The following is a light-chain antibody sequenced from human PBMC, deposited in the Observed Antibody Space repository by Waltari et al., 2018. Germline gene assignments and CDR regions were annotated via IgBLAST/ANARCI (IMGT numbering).Light chain of an antibody. Sequence: QSVLTQPPSVSGAPGQRVTISCTGRGSHIGAGHDVPWYQQLPRAAPKLLIYGSTSRPLGVPDRFFGSTSGTSAFLAITGLQAEDEADYYCQSYDTTLSVVFGGGTKLTVL. J-gene: IGLJ3*02. CDR1: GSHIGAGHD. V-gene: IGLV1-40*01. CDR3: QSYDTTLSVV. CDR2: GST.